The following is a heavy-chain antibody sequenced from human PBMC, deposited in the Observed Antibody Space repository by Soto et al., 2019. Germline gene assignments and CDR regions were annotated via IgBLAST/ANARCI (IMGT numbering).Heavy chain of an antibody. Sequence: QITLKESGPTLVKPTQTLTLTCTLSGFSLSTSGVGVGWIRQSPGKALEWLAVIYWDDVKHYSPSLERRLTITKDTSESEVVLTMTTMDPVDTATYYCARKGSGDYALDYWGQGMLVTVSS. V-gene: IGHV2-5*02. D-gene: IGHD4-17*01. CDR2: IYWDDVK. CDR3: ARKGSGDYALDY. CDR1: GFSLSTSGVG. J-gene: IGHJ4*02.